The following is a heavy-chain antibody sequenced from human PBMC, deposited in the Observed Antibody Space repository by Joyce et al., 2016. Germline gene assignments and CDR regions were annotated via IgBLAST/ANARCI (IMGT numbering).Heavy chain of an antibody. J-gene: IGHJ4*02. V-gene: IGHV5-51*01. CDR1: GYRFTSYW. Sequence: EVQLVQSGAEVKKPGESLKISCKGSGYRFTSYWLGWVRQMPGKGLEWMGITYPGDSNTRYSPSFQGQVTISADKSISTAYLQWSSLKASDTAMYYCARSTLPGYCSSTSCYIRYYFDYWGQGTLVTVSS. CDR3: ARSTLPGYCSSTSCYIRYYFDY. D-gene: IGHD2-2*02. CDR2: TYPGDSNT.